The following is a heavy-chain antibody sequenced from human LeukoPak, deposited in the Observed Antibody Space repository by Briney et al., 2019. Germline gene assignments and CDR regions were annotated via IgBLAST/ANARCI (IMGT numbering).Heavy chain of an antibody. D-gene: IGHD2-15*01. CDR2: IIPIFGTA. V-gene: IGHV1-69*06. J-gene: IGHJ4*02. CDR1: GGTFSSYA. Sequence: SVKVSCKDSGGTFSSYAISWVRQAPGQGLEWMGGIIPIFGTANYAQKFQGRVTITADKSTSTAYMELSSLRSEDTAVYYCASGSDIVVVVSLDYWGQGTLVTVSS. CDR3: ASGSDIVVVVSLDY.